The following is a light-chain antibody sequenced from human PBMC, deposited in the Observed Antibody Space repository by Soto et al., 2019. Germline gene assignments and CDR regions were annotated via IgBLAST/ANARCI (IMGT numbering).Light chain of an antibody. CDR3: MQGLETPT. CDR1: ESPLNSFGNNN. V-gene: IGKV2-28*01. J-gene: IGKJ1*01. CDR2: LGS. Sequence: DIVMTQSPLSLSVTPGEPASIPSRSSESPLNSFGNNNLDWYLQRPGQSPQLLIYLGSNRASGVPDRFSGSGSGTDFTLKISRVEADDVGVYYCMQGLETPTFGQGTKVEIK.